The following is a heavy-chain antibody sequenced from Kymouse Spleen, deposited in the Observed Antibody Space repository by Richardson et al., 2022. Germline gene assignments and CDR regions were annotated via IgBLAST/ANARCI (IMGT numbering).Heavy chain of an antibody. D-gene: IGHD3-9*01. V-gene: IGHV3-33*01. CDR1: GFTFSSYG. CDR3: ARAYYDILTGPYNWFDP. J-gene: IGHJ5*02. CDR2: IWYDGSNK. Sequence: QVQLVESGGGVVQPGRSLRLSCAASGFTFSSYGMHWVRQAPGKGLEWVAVIWYDGSNKYYADSVKGRFTISRDNSKNTLYLQMNSLRAEDTAVYYCARAYYDILTGPYNWFDPWGQGTLVTVSS.